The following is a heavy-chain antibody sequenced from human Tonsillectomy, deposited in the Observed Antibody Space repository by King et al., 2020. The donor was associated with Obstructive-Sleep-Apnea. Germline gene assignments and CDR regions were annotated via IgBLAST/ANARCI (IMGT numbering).Heavy chain of an antibody. Sequence: VQLVESGGGLVQPGRSLRLSCTASGFTFGDYAMSWFRQAPGKGLEWVGFIRSKAYGGTTEYAASVKGRFTISRDDSKSIAYLQMNSLKTEDTAVYYCTRVSLASHTPEPYSSGWYLGYFDYWGQGTLVTVSS. J-gene: IGHJ4*02. D-gene: IGHD6-19*01. CDR2: IRSKAYGGTT. V-gene: IGHV3-49*03. CDR3: TRVSLASHTPEPYSSGWYLGYFDY. CDR1: GFTFGDYA.